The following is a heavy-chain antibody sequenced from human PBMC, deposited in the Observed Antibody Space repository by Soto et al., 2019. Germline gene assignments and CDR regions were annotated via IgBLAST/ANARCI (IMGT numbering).Heavy chain of an antibody. J-gene: IGHJ4*02. V-gene: IGHV1-69*06. CDR3: AREGHLTGTDGFDY. CDR1: GGTFSPYG. CDR2: IIPIFDTT. Sequence: SVKVSCKGSGGTFSPYGVSWVRQAPGQGLEWMGMIIPIFDTTNYAQKFQGRVTITADTSTSTAYMELSSLRSEDTAVYYCAREGHLTGTDGFDYWGQGTLVTVSS. D-gene: IGHD1-20*01.